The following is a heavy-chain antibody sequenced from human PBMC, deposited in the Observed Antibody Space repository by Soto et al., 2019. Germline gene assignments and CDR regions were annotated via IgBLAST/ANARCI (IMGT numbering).Heavy chain of an antibody. CDR2: ISYDGSNK. Sequence: QMQLVESGGGVVQPGRSLRLSCAASGFTFSSYGMHWVRQAPGKGLQWVAVISYDGSNKYYADSVKGRFTISRDNSKNTLYLQMNSLRAEDTAVYYCAKDTGGEQWLVRQYFDYWGQGTLVTVSS. CDR1: GFTFSSYG. V-gene: IGHV3-30*18. J-gene: IGHJ4*02. D-gene: IGHD6-19*01. CDR3: AKDTGGEQWLVRQYFDY.